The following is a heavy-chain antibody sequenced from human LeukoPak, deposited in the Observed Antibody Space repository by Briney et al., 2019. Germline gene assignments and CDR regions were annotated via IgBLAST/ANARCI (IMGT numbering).Heavy chain of an antibody. D-gene: IGHD3-10*01. Sequence: GGSLRLSCAASGFTFSHYWMSWVRQAPGKGLEWVANIKEDGSEKYYVNSVKGRFTISRDNAKNSLYLQMNSLRAEDTAVYYCARGGGSGSYYKRELDYWGQGTLVTVSS. CDR1: GFTFSHYW. CDR3: ARGGGSGSYYKRELDY. V-gene: IGHV3-7*01. CDR2: IKEDGSEK. J-gene: IGHJ4*02.